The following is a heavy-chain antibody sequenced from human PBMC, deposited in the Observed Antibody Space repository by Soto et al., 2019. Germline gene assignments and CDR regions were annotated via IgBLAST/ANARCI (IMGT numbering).Heavy chain of an antibody. V-gene: IGHV3-23*01. J-gene: IGHJ4*02. D-gene: IGHD1-7*01. CDR3: AKDRRAGGNYGFYSDF. CDR2: SSATGAGT. CDR1: GFTFSSNG. Sequence: EVQLLESGGGWVQPGGSLRLSWAASGFTFSSNGMTWVRQAPGKGLEWVSFSSATGAGTYYADSVKGRFTISKDNSKNTLYLQMTSLRADDTAVYYCAKDRRAGGNYGFYSDFWGQGALVIVSS.